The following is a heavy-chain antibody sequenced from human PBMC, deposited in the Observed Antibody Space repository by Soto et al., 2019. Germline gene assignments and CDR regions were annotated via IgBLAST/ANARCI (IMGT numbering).Heavy chain of an antibody. D-gene: IGHD6-13*01. CDR3: ESIEQQASGKKSQKFDP. CDR2: IIPIFGTA. Sequence: SVKVSCKASGGTFSSYAISWVRQAPGQGLEWMGGIIPIFGTANYAQKFQGRVTITTDKSTSTAYMELSSLRSEDTAVYYCESIEQQASGKKSQKFDPWGHGALVTVYS. J-gene: IGHJ5*02. V-gene: IGHV1-69*05. CDR1: GGTFSSYA.